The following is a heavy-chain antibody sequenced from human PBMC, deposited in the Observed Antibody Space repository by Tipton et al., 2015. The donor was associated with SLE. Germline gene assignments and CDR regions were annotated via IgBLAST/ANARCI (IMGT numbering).Heavy chain of an antibody. J-gene: IGHJ2*01. D-gene: IGHD6-19*01. V-gene: IGHV4-4*07. Sequence: TLSLTCTVSGGSISGYYWSWIRQPAGKGLEWIGRVYSSGSTIYNPSIKSRITLSLDTSKNQFSLRVNSVTAADTAVYYCARPLIFIAVAGPDWYFDLWGRGTLVTVSS. CDR1: GGSISGYY. CDR3: ARPLIFIAVAGPDWYFDL. CDR2: VYSSGST.